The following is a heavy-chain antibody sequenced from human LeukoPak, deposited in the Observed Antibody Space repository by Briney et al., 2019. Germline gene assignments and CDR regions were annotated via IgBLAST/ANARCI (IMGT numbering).Heavy chain of an antibody. CDR1: GIAFSGYS. Sequence: AGGSLRLSCEASGIAFSGYSMNWVRQAPGGSLEWVSSISSSRTYIYYADSVKGRFTVSRDNAKNSLYLQMNGLRAEDSAVYYCARDAFLGSVGRRFDPWGQGTRVTVSS. CDR3: ARDAFLGSVGRRFDP. D-gene: IGHD1-26*01. CDR2: ISSSRTYI. V-gene: IGHV3-21*01. J-gene: IGHJ5*02.